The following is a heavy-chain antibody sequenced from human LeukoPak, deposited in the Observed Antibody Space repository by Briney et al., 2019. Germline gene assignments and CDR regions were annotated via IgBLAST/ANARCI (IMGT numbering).Heavy chain of an antibody. Sequence: PGGSLRLSCTASGFNFDDKTMHWVRHSPGKGLEWVSGISWNSEKRDYADSVKGRFTISRDNAKNSLYLQMSSLRTEDTALYYCAKDVVAIFTGAFFDSWGQGTQVTVSS. D-gene: IGHD2-21*01. V-gene: IGHV3-9*01. J-gene: IGHJ4*02. CDR2: ISWNSEKR. CDR1: GFNFDDKT. CDR3: AKDVVAIFTGAFFDS.